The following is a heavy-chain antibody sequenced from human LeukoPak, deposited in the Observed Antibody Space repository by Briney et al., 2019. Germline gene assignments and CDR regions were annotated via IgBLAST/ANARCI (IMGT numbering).Heavy chain of an antibody. Sequence: GGSLRLSCVPSGFTVSSNYMTWVRHAPGKGLEWVSIIYIGGNTYYADSVKGRFTISRDNSKNTLYLQMNRLRAEDTAVYYCAKSGYWGQGTLVTVSS. V-gene: IGHV3-53*01. CDR2: IYIGGNT. J-gene: IGHJ4*02. CDR3: AKSGY. CDR1: GFTVSSNY.